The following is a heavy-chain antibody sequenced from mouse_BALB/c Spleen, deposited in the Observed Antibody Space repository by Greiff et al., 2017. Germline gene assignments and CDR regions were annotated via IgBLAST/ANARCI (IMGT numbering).Heavy chain of an antibody. CDR1: GFTFSSFG. CDR2: ISSGSSTI. Sequence: EVQRVESGGGLVQPGGSRKLSCAASGFTFSSFGMHWVRQAPEKGLEWVAYISSGSSTIYYADTVKGRFTISRDNPKKTRFLQRTSLRSEDTAMYYCARSTYYYAMDYWGQGTSVTVSS. V-gene: IGHV5-17*02. D-gene: IGHD5-1*01. CDR3: ARSTYYYAMDY. J-gene: IGHJ4*01.